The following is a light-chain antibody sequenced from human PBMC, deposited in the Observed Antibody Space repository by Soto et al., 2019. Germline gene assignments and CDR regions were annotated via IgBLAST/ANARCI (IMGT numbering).Light chain of an antibody. Sequence: EILMRHSPATLSVSPGERATLSSGPTQGVNSDLAWYQQKPGQAPRLLIYGASTRATGIPARFRGSGSGTDFTLTISSLQSEDFAVYYCQQYNQWPPWTFGQGTKVDSK. J-gene: IGKJ1*01. CDR1: QGVNSD. CDR3: QQYNQWPPWT. CDR2: GAS. V-gene: IGKV3-15*01.